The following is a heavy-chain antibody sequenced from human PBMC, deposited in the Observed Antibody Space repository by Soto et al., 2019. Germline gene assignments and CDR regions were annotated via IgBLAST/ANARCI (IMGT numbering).Heavy chain of an antibody. CDR2: IWYDGSNK. V-gene: IGHV3-33*01. Sequence: QVQLVESGGGVVQPGRSLRLSCAASGFTFSSYGMHWVRQAPGKGLEWVAVIWYDGSNKYYADSVKGRFTISRDNSKNTLYLQMNSLRAEDTAVYYCARDLVGFGELLVDYWGQGTLVTVSS. CDR3: ARDLVGFGELLVDY. CDR1: GFTFSSYG. J-gene: IGHJ4*02. D-gene: IGHD3-10*01.